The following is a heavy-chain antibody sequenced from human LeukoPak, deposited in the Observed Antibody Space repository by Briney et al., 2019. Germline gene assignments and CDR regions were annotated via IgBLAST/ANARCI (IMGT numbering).Heavy chain of an antibody. CDR1: GFTFSTYN. CDR3: ARGKGEGSGTYYFVPEY. D-gene: IGHD3-10*01. CDR2: ISGRSTYI. V-gene: IGHV3-21*01. Sequence: PGGSLRLSCAASGFTFSTYNMNWVRQAPGKGLEWVSSISGRSTYIYYADSMKGRFTISRDNAKNSLYLQMDSLRAEDTAVYYCARGKGEGSGTYYFVPEYWGQGTQVTVSS. J-gene: IGHJ4*02.